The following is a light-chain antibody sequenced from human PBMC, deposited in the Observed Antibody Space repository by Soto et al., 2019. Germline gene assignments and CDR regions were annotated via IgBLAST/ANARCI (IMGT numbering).Light chain of an antibody. J-gene: IGLJ1*01. CDR3: SSYTTSSTRV. Sequence: SVLAQPASVSGSAGQSIAISCTGSSSDVGIYNYVSWYQQHPGKVPKLIIYEVTSRPSGVSIRFSGSKSGNTASLTISGLQPEDEADYYCSSYTTSSTRVFGTGTKVTVL. CDR2: EVT. CDR1: SSDVGIYNY. V-gene: IGLV2-14*01.